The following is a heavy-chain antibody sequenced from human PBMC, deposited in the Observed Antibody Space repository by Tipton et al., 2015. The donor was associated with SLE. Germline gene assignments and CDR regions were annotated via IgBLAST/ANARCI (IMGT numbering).Heavy chain of an antibody. CDR2: IHYSGST. D-gene: IGHD3-10*01. CDR1: GGSISSKNYY. V-gene: IGHV4-39*07. J-gene: IGHJ4*02. CDR3: ARTEQGTGSYYRLVFEI. Sequence: TLSLTCTVSGGSISSKNYYWGWIRQPPGKGLEWIGSIHYSGSTYDNPSFKSRVTISVDTSKNQFSLKLSSVTAAGTAVYYCARTEQGTGSYYRLVFEIWGQGTLVTVSS.